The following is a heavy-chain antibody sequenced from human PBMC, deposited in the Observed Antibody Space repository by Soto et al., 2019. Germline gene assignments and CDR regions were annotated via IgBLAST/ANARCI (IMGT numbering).Heavy chain of an antibody. CDR1: GGSVSSGSYY. CDR2: IYYSGST. Sequence: LSLTCTVSGGSVSSGSYYWSWIRQPPGKGLEWIGYIYYSGSTNYNPSLKSRVTISVDTSKNQFSLKLSSVTAADTAVYYCARVGGYSGYDSDRNYYYYGMDVWGQGPTVTVSS. D-gene: IGHD5-12*01. CDR3: ARVGGYSGYDSDRNYYYYGMDV. V-gene: IGHV4-61*01. J-gene: IGHJ6*02.